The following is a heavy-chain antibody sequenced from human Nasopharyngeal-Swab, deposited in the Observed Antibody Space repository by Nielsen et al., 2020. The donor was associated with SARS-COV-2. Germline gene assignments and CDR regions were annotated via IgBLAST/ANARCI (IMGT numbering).Heavy chain of an antibody. CDR2: ISYDGSNK. V-gene: IGHV3-30*18. CDR3: AKDLQWFGELLPDYFDY. D-gene: IGHD3-10*01. CDR1: GFTFSSYG. J-gene: IGHJ4*02. Sequence: GESLKISCAASGFTFSSYGMHWVRQAPGKGLEWVAVISYDGSNKYYADSVKGRFTISRDNSKNTLYLQMNSLRAEDTAVYYCAKDLQWFGELLPDYFDYWGQGTLATVSS.